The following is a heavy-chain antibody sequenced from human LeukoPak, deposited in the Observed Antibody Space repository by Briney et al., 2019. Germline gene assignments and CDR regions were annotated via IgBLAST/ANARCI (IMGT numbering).Heavy chain of an antibody. V-gene: IGHV4-59*08. J-gene: IGHJ6*02. CDR2: IDYSGST. D-gene: IGHD4-17*01. Sequence: PSETLSLTCAVYGGSFSGYYWSWIRQPPGKGLEWIGYIDYSGSTNYNPSLKSRVTISVDTSKNQFSLRLSSVTAADTAVYYCATTTVTRHYYYYGMDVWGQGTTVTVSS. CDR3: ATTTVTRHYYYYGMDV. CDR1: GGSFSGYY.